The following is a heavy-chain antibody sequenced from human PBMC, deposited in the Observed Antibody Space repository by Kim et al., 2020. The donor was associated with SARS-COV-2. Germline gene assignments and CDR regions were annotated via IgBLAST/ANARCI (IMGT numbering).Heavy chain of an antibody. CDR2: VSGSGGST. V-gene: IGHV3-23*01. D-gene: IGHD1-1*01. CDR3: AKGESNNWFFFDY. J-gene: IGHJ4*02. Sequence: GGSLRLSCAASGFTFSSYAMSWVRQAPGKGPEWVSLVSGSGGSTYHADSVEGRFAISRDNSKKTLYLQMNSLRAEDTALYYCAKGESNNWFFFDYWGQG. CDR1: GFTFSSYA.